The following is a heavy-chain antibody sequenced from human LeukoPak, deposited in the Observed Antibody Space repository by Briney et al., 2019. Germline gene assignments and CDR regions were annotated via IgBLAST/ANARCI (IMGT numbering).Heavy chain of an antibody. D-gene: IGHD6-13*01. CDR1: GFTFSSYA. CDR3: ARIPASSSGAFDI. CDR2: IGSSGVTT. Sequence: PGGSLRLSCAASGFTFSSYAMIWVRQAPGRGLEWVSAIGSSGVTTYYADSVKGRFTIYRDNSKNTLYMKMNSLRVEDTAIYYCARIPASSSGAFDIWGQGTMVTVSS. J-gene: IGHJ3*02. V-gene: IGHV3-23*01.